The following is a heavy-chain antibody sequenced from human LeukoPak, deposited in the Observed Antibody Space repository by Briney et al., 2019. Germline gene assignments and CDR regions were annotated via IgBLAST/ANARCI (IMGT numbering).Heavy chain of an antibody. V-gene: IGHV4-59*01. D-gene: IGHD2-15*01. J-gene: IGHJ6*03. CDR2: IYYSGST. CDR3: ARAPRSLNCSGGSCYSVHYYYYMDV. CDR1: GGSISIYY. Sequence: SETLSLTCTVSGGSISIYYWSWIRQPPGKGLEWIGYIYYSGSTNYNPSLKSRVTISVDTSKNQFSLKLSSVTAADTAVYYCARAPRSLNCSGGSCYSVHYYYYMDVWGKGTTVTVSS.